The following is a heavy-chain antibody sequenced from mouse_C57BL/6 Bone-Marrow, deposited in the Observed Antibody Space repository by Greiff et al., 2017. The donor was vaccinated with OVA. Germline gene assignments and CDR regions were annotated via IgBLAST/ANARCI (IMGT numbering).Heavy chain of an antibody. Sequence: QVHVKQPGAELVKPGASVKMSCKASGYTFTSYWITWVKQRPGQGLEWIGDIYPGSGSTNYNEKFKSKATLTVDTSSSTAYMQLSSLTSEDSAVYYCGVTGTWYFDVWGTGTTVTVSS. V-gene: IGHV1-55*01. CDR3: GVTGTWYFDV. D-gene: IGHD4-1*01. J-gene: IGHJ1*03. CDR2: IYPGSGST. CDR1: GYTFTSYW.